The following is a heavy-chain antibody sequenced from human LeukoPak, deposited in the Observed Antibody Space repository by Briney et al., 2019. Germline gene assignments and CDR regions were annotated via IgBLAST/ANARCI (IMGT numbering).Heavy chain of an antibody. CDR2: ISYDGSNK. J-gene: IGHJ4*02. D-gene: IGHD2-8*02. CDR1: GFTFSSYA. Sequence: PGRSLRLSCAASGFTFSSYAMHWVRQAPGKGLEWVAVISYDGSNKYYADSVKGRFTISIDYSKNTLYLQMNSLRAEDTAVYYCAREEGLVLDYWGQGTLVTVSS. CDR3: AREEGLVLDY. V-gene: IGHV3-30*04.